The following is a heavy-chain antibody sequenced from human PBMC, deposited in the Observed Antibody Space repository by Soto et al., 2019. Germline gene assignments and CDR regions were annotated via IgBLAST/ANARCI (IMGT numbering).Heavy chain of an antibody. CDR1: GGSVSSGGYY. D-gene: IGHD4-17*01. V-gene: IGHV4-31*03. Sequence: QVQLQESGPGLVKPSQTLSLTCNVSGGSVSSGGYYWSWIRQHPGGGLEWIGYIFYSGTTYYNPSRKSRLTISLDTSKNQFSLRLTSVTAAETAVYYCAGDIDGGYYTYWGQGALVTVCS. J-gene: IGHJ4*02. CDR3: AGDIDGGYYTY. CDR2: IFYSGTT.